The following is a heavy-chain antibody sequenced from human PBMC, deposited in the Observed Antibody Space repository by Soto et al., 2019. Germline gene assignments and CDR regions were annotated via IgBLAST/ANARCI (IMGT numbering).Heavy chain of an antibody. CDR2: INAGNGNT. V-gene: IGHV1-3*01. J-gene: IGHJ2*01. Sequence: QVQLVQSGAEVKKPGASVKVSCKASGYTFTSYAMHWVRQAPGQRLEWMGWINAGNGNTKYSQKFQGRVTITRDTSASTSYMELSSLRSEDTAVYYCARDFFWSGYFSGWYFDLWGRGTLVTVSS. CDR3: ARDFFWSGYFSGWYFDL. CDR1: GYTFTSYA. D-gene: IGHD3-3*01.